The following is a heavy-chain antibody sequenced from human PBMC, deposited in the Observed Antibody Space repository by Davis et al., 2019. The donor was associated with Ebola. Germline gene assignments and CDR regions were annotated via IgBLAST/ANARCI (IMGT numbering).Heavy chain of an antibody. CDR3: ARDSDDYSFDY. V-gene: IGHV3-30*02. D-gene: IGHD4-11*01. J-gene: IGHJ4*02. Sequence: GESLKISCAASGFTFSNAWMSWVRQAPGRGLEWVAFVRSHGSDYHYADSVKGRFTISRDNSKNTLYLQMNSLRPEDTAVYYCARDSDDYSFDYWGQGTLVTVSS. CDR2: VRSHGSDY. CDR1: GFTFSNAW.